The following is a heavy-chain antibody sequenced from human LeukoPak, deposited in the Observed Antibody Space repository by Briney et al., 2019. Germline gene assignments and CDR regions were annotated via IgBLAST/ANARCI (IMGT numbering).Heavy chain of an antibody. D-gene: IGHD3-3*01. J-gene: IGHJ5*02. Sequence: KPSETLSLTCTVSGGSISSHYWSWIRQPPGKGLEWIGYIYYSGSTNYNPSLKSRVTISVDTSKSQFSLKLSSVTAADTAVYYCARTRGDYDFWSGYSGSRWFDPWGQGTPVTVSS. CDR3: ARTRGDYDFWSGYSGSRWFDP. V-gene: IGHV4-59*11. CDR1: GGSISSHY. CDR2: IYYSGST.